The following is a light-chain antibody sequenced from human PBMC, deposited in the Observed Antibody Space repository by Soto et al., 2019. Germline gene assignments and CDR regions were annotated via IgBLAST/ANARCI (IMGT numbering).Light chain of an antibody. CDR3: QQYGGSPWT. Sequence: DIVLTQSPGTLSLSPGERATLSCRASQTVNNNYLAWYQQKPGQAPRLLIYGASSRATGIPDRFSGSGSGTDFTLTITRLEPEDFAMYYCQQYGGSPWTFGQGTKVEIK. J-gene: IGKJ1*01. CDR2: GAS. V-gene: IGKV3-20*01. CDR1: QTVNNNY.